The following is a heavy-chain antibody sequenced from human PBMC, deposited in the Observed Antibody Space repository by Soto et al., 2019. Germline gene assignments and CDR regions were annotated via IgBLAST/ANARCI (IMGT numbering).Heavy chain of an antibody. Sequence: GGSLRLSCAASGFTFSSYSMNWVRQAPGKGLEWVSYISSSSSTIYYADSVKGRFTISRDNAKNSLYLQMNSLRAEDTVVYYCARGYDDFWSGYVDYWGQGTLVTVSS. CDR2: ISSSSSTI. CDR3: ARGYDDFWSGYVDY. J-gene: IGHJ4*02. V-gene: IGHV3-48*01. D-gene: IGHD3-3*01. CDR1: GFTFSSYS.